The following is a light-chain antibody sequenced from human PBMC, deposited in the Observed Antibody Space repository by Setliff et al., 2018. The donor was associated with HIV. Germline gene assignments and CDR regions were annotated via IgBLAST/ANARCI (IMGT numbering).Light chain of an antibody. V-gene: IGLV1-40*01. Sequence: QSVLTQPPSVSGAPGQRVTISCTGSSSNSGAGYDVHWYQQLPGTAPKLLIYGNNNRPSGVPDRFSGSKSGTSASLAITGLQAEDEADYYCQSHDLSLGGSVFGSGTKATV. CDR2: GNN. CDR1: SSNSGAGYD. CDR3: QSHDLSLGGSV. J-gene: IGLJ1*01.